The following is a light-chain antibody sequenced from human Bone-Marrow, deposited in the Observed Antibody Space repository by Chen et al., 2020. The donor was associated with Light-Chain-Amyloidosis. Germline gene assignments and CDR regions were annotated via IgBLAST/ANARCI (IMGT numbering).Light chain of an antibody. Sequence: EIVLTQSSGTLSLSPGEGANLSCRASQTISSNYLIWYQQKFGQAPRLLIYGSSSRATGIPDRFTGSGSGTDFTLTINRLEPEDFAMYYCQQYGTSPLTFGGGIKVEIK. J-gene: IGKJ4*01. V-gene: IGKV3-20*01. CDR2: GSS. CDR3: QQYGTSPLT. CDR1: QTISSNY.